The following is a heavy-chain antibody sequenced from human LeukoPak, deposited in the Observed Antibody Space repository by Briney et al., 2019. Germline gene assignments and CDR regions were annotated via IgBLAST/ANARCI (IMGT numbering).Heavy chain of an antibody. CDR2: ISSNGGST. J-gene: IGHJ4*02. D-gene: IGHD3-3*01. CDR1: GFTFSTYA. V-gene: IGHV3-64*01. CDR3: ARVLRYDFWSGYDF. Sequence: GGSLRLSCAASGFTFSTYAMHWVRQAPGKGLEYVSAISSNGGSTYYANSVEGRFTISRDNSNNTLYLQMGSLRADDMAVYYCARVLRYDFWSGYDFWGQGTLVTVSS.